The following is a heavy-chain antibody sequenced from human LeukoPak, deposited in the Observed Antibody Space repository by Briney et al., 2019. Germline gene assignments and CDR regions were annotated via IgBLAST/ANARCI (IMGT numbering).Heavy chain of an antibody. V-gene: IGHV3-9*01. Sequence: GRSLRLSCAASGFTFDDYAMHWVRQAPGKGLEWVSGISWNSGSIGYADSVKGRFTISRDNAKNSLYLQMNSLRAEDTALYYCAKDRGSRMYYFDYWGQGTLVTVSS. CDR1: GFTFDDYA. J-gene: IGHJ4*02. D-gene: IGHD6-6*01. CDR3: AKDRGSRMYYFDY. CDR2: ISWNSGSI.